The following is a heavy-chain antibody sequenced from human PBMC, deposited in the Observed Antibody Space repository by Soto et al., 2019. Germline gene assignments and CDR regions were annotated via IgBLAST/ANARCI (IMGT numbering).Heavy chain of an antibody. V-gene: IGHV3-74*01. D-gene: IGHD3-10*01. CDR2: VDSQGTST. CDR1: GFTFSTYW. CDR3: ARGRYYGSGSYSMDV. Sequence: EVQLVESGGGLVQPGGSLRLSCAASGFTFSTYWMHWVRQAPGEGLVWVSRVDSQGTSTNYADSVKGRFAISRDNAKNTLYLQMNSLGAEDTAVYYCARGRYYGSGSYSMDVWGKGTTVTVSS. J-gene: IGHJ6*03.